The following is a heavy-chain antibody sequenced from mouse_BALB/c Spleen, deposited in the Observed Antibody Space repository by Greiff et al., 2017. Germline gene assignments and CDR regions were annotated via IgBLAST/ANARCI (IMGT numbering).Heavy chain of an antibody. CDR2: IWTGGGT. D-gene: IGHD1-1*01. J-gene: IGHJ3*01. Sequence: VQVVESGPGLVAPSQSLSITCTVSGFSLTSYDISWIRQPPGKGLEWLGVIWTGGGTNYNSAFMSRLSISKDNSKSQVFLKMNSLQTDDTAIYYCVREAYGRGAYWGQGTLVTVSA. CDR1: GFSLTSYD. V-gene: IGHV2-9-2*01. CDR3: VREAYGRGAY.